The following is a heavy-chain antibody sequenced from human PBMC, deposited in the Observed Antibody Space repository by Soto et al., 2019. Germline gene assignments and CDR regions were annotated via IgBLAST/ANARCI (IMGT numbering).Heavy chain of an antibody. CDR1: GGSISSGGYS. CDR3: ARETGTTGFDY. J-gene: IGHJ4*02. Sequence: SETLSLTCAVSGGSISSGGYSWSWIRQPPGKGLEWIGYIYHSGSTYYNPSLKSRVAISVDRSKNQFSLKLSSVTAADTAVYYCARETGTTGFDYWGQGTLVTVS. CDR2: IYHSGST. D-gene: IGHD1-7*01. V-gene: IGHV4-30-2*01.